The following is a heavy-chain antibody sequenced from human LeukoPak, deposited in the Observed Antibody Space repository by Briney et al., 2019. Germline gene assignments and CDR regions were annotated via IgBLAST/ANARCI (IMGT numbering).Heavy chain of an antibody. V-gene: IGHV3-74*01. Sequence: PGGSLRLSCAASGFTFSSYWMHWVRQAPGKGLVWVSRINSDGSSTSYADSVKGRFTISRDNAKNTLYLQMNSLRAEDTALYYCASSRYDSSGYYGIIGYWGQGTLVTVSS. D-gene: IGHD3-22*01. CDR3: ASSRYDSSGYYGIIGY. CDR2: INSDGSST. CDR1: GFTFSSYW. J-gene: IGHJ4*02.